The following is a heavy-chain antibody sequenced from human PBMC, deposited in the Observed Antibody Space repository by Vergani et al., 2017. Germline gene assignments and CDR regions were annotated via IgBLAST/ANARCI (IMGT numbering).Heavy chain of an antibody. J-gene: IGHJ4*02. CDR3: ARGGGSSSLAPFDY. Sequence: QVQLVQSGAEVKKPGSSVKVSCKASGGTFSSYTISWVRQAPGQGLEWMGRIIPILGIANYAQKFQGRVTITADESTSTAYMELSSLRSEDTAVYYCARGGGSSSLAPFDYWGQGTLVTVSS. V-gene: IGHV1-69*09. CDR2: IIPILGIA. D-gene: IGHD6-13*01. CDR1: GGTFSSYT.